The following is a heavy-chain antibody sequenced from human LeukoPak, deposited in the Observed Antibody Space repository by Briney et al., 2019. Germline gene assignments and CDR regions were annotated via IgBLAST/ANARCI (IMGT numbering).Heavy chain of an antibody. V-gene: IGHV4-61*02. J-gene: IGHJ5*02. D-gene: IGHD1-26*01. Sequence: PSQTLSLTCTVSGCSISSGRFYWSWHRQPAGKELEWIGRIYTSGSTNYNPYLKSRVTISVDTSKNQFSLKLSSVTAADTAVYYCAREGGSYFGNWFDPWGQGTLVTVSS. CDR2: IYTSGST. CDR3: AREGGSYFGNWFDP. CDR1: GCSISSGRFY.